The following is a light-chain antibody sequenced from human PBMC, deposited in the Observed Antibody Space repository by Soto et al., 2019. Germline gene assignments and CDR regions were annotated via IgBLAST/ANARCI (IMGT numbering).Light chain of an antibody. V-gene: IGKV3-15*01. CDR1: QGVRSD. Sequence: MTTCPNTLSVSPGARAPLPCRAGQGVRSDLAWYKQKAGQSPRLLIYGASTRAAETPARFSGSGSETEFTLTISSLPSEDFAVYYCQQYNKWPLTFGGGTKVDIK. CDR2: GAS. J-gene: IGKJ4*02. CDR3: QQYNKWPLT.